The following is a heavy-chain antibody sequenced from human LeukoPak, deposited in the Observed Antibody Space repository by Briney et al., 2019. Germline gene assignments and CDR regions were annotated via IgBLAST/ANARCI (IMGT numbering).Heavy chain of an antibody. Sequence: GGSLRLSCAASGFPFSSYWMHWVRQAPGKGLEWVSYISRSSSTIYYADSVKGRFTISRDNAKSSLYLQMNSLRDEDTAVYYCARDGYSSGCDFDYWGQGTLVTVSS. V-gene: IGHV3-48*02. CDR3: ARDGYSSGCDFDY. D-gene: IGHD6-19*01. J-gene: IGHJ4*02. CDR1: GFPFSSYW. CDR2: ISRSSSTI.